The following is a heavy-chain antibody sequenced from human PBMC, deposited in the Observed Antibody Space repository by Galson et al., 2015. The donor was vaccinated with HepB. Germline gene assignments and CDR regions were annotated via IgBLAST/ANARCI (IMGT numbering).Heavy chain of an antibody. Sequence: SLRLSCAASGFTVSSNYMSWVRQAPGKGLEWVSVIYSGGSTYYADSVKGRFTISRDNSKNTLYLQMNSLRGEDTAVYDCARVLRFGGYYYGMDAWGQGTLVTVSS. CDR3: ARVLRFGGYYYGMDA. CDR2: IYSGGST. J-gene: IGHJ6*02. V-gene: IGHV3-66*01. CDR1: GFTVSSNY. D-gene: IGHD3-10*01.